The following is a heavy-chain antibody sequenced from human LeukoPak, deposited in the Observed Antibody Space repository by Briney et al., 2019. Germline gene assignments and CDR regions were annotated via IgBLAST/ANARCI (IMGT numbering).Heavy chain of an antibody. CDR3: ARGGGSSPVSPHVY. D-gene: IGHD2-15*01. CDR1: GFIFDDYG. CDR2: INWNGGST. Sequence: GGSVRLFCAASGFIFDDYGMSWARQARGKGLGCVSVINWNGGSTGYADSVKGRFTISRDNATHSLYLQMNSLRAEDTALYYFARGGGSSPVSPHVYWGQGALVSVCS. J-gene: IGHJ4*02. V-gene: IGHV3-20*04.